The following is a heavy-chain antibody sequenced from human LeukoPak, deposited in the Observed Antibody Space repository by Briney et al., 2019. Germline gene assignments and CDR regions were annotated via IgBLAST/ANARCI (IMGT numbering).Heavy chain of an antibody. D-gene: IGHD1-26*01. CDR1: GFSFSSYV. J-gene: IGHJ2*01. Sequence: GGSLRLSCAASGFSFSSYVMSWVRQAPGKGLEWVSASNGGSTYYPDSVKGRFTVSRDNSKNTLYLQLNSLRAEDTAVYYCAKGALGAAYWYFDVWGRGTRVSVSS. CDR2: SNGGST. V-gene: IGHV3-23*01. CDR3: AKGALGAAYWYFDV.